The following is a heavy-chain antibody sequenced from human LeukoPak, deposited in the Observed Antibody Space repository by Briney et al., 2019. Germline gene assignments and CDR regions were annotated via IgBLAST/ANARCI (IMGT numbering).Heavy chain of an antibody. D-gene: IGHD3-10*01. CDR1: GFTFRSYA. Sequence: PGGSLRLSCAASGFTFRSYAMNWVRQAPGKGLEWVSAISGSGGSKYYADSVKGRFTISRDNSKNTLYLQMNSLRAEDTAVYYCAKQEALPGSAYWGQGTLVTVSS. J-gene: IGHJ4*02. CDR3: AKQEALPGSAY. V-gene: IGHV3-23*01. CDR2: ISGSGGSK.